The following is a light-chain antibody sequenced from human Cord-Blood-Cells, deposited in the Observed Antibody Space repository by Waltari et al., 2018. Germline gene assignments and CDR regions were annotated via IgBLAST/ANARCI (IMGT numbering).Light chain of an antibody. CDR1: SSNLGSNY. Sequence: QSVLTQPPSASGTTGQRVTISCSGSSSNLGSNYVYWYQQLPGTAPKLLIYRNNQRPSGVPDRFSGSKSGTSASLAISGLRSEDEADYYCAAWDDSLSGYVFGTGTKVTVL. V-gene: IGLV1-47*01. J-gene: IGLJ1*01. CDR3: AAWDDSLSGYV. CDR2: RNN.